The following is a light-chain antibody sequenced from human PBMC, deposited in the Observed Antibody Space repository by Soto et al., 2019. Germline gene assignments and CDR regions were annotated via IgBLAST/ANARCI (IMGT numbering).Light chain of an antibody. CDR2: GAS. Sequence: EIVLTQSPGTLSLSPGERATLSCRASQSVSSSYLAWYQQKPGQAPRLLIYGASSRATGIPDRFSGSGSGTDFTLTISRLEPGDFAVYYCQQFDPSPPTPFGQGTGLEIK. CDR1: QSVSSSY. J-gene: IGKJ5*01. V-gene: IGKV3-20*01. CDR3: QQFDPSPPTP.